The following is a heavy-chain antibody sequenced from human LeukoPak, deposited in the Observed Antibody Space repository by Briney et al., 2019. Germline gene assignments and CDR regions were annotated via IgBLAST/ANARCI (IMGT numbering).Heavy chain of an antibody. J-gene: IGHJ3*02. CDR2: IYGGGST. D-gene: IGHD4-23*01. CDR3: APGGNEAFDI. Sequence: GGSLRLSCVASGFTVSRNYMGWVRQAPGKGLEWVSVIYGGGSTYYADSVKGRFTISRDNSKNTLYLQMSSLRVEDTAVYYCAPGGNEAFDIWGQGTMVTVSS. V-gene: IGHV3-53*01. CDR1: GFTVSRNY.